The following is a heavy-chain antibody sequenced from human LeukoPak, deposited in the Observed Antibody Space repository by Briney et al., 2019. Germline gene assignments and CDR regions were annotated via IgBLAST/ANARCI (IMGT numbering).Heavy chain of an antibody. D-gene: IGHD2-21*01. CDR1: GYTFTSYA. V-gene: IGHV1-3*01. CDR2: INAGNGNT. J-gene: IGHJ4*02. CDR3: ARDRNLYCGGDCLADY. Sequence: GASVKASCKASGYTFTSYAMHWVRQAPGQRLEWMGWINAGNGNTKYSQKFQGRVTITRDTSASTVYMELRSLRSDDTAVYYCARDRNLYCGGDCLADYWGQGTLVTVSS.